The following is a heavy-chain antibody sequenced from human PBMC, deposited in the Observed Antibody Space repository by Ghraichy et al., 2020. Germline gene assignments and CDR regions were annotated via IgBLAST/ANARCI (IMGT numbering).Heavy chain of an antibody. CDR2: IKQDGSNN. D-gene: IGHD1-26*01. J-gene: IGHJ4*02. CDR1: GLTLSHYW. V-gene: IGHV3-7*01. CDR3: AKVRHASYPKRIHFDY. Sequence: GGSLRLSCAASGLTLSHYWMSWVRQAPGKGLEWVANIKQDGSNNYYVDSVKGRFTISRDNAKNSLYVQMNSLRAEDTAVYYCAKVRHASYPKRIHFDYWGQGTMVIVSS.